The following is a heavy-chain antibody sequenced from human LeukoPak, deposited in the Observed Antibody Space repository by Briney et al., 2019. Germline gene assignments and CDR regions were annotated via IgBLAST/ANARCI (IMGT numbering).Heavy chain of an antibody. Sequence: SETLSLTCTVSGYSISSGYYWGWIRQPPGKGLEWIGSIYHSGSTYYNPSLKSRVTISVDTSKNQFSLKLSSVTAADTAVYYCARIHPHYYYMDVWGKGTTVTVSS. CDR3: ARIHPHYYYMDV. CDR1: GYSISSGYY. CDR2: IYHSGST. J-gene: IGHJ6*03. V-gene: IGHV4-38-2*02.